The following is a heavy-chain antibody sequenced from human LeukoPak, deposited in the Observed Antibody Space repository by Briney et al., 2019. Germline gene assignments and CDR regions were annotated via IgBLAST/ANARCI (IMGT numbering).Heavy chain of an antibody. D-gene: IGHD1-7*01. J-gene: IGHJ6*03. V-gene: IGHV4-34*01. CDR2: INDSGRI. CDR3: ARRWNYGRNYYIDV. Sequence: WETLSLTCAVYDGSFSNYYWSWIRQPPGKGLEWIGEINDSGRINYNPSLMSRVTVSVDTSKNQFSLRLTSVTATDTAVYYCARRWNYGRNYYIDVWGNGATFSVSS. CDR1: DGSFSNYY.